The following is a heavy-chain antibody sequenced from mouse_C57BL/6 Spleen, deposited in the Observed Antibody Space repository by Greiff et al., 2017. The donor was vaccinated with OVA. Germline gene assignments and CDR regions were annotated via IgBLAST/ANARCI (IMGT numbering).Heavy chain of an antibody. CDR2: IDPSDRYT. D-gene: IGHD1-1*01. CDR1: GYTFTSYW. CDR3: ARRIYYGSSSYAKGG. Sequence: QVQLQQPGAELVKPGASVKLSCKASGYTFTSYWMQWVKQRPGQGLEWIGEIDPSDRYTNYNQKFTGKATLTVDTSSRTAYMLLSSLTSEDAAVYYCARRIYYGSSSYAKGGWGKGASVTV. J-gene: IGHJ4*01. V-gene: IGHV1-50*01.